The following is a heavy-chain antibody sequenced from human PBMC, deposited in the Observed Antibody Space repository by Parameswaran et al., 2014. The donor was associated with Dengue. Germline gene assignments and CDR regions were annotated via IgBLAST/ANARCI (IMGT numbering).Heavy chain of an antibody. Sequence: VRQAPGKGPEWVAVLSYVESTKYYAKSVEGRFTISRDNSKNTLYLDMNSLRPDDTAVYYCARDGWNLWGQGTMVTVSS. V-gene: IGHV3-30*04. CDR2: LSYVESTK. CDR3: ARDGWNL. D-gene: IGHD1-1*01. J-gene: IGHJ4*01.